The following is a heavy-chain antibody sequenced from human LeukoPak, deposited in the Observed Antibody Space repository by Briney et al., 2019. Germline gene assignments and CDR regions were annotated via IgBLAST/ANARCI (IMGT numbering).Heavy chain of an antibody. CDR1: GGSFSGYY. Sequence: SETLSLTXAVYGGSFSGYYWSWIRQPPGKGLEWIGEINHSGSTNYNPSLKSRVTISVDTSKNQFSLKLSSVTAADTAVYYCARGFSGGYFQHWGQGTLVTVSS. V-gene: IGHV4-34*01. CDR3: ARGFSGGYFQH. D-gene: IGHD4-23*01. J-gene: IGHJ1*01. CDR2: INHSGST.